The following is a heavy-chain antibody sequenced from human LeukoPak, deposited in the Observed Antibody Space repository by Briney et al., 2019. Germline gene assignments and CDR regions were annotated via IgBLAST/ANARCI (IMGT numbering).Heavy chain of an antibody. D-gene: IGHD6-19*01. CDR2: INHSGST. J-gene: IGHJ4*02. Sequence: SETLSLTCAVYGGSFSGYYWSWIRQPPGKELEWIGEINHSGSTNYNPSLKSRVTISVDTSKNQFSLKLSSVTAADTAVYYCARGRYSSGWYSGPYYFDYWGQGTLVTVSS. CDR1: GGSFSGYY. V-gene: IGHV4-34*01. CDR3: ARGRYSSGWYSGPYYFDY.